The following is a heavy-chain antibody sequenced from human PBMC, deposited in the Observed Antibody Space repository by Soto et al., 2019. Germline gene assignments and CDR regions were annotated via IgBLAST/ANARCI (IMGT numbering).Heavy chain of an antibody. J-gene: IGHJ2*01. Sequence: QVHLVQSGAEVKKPGASVKVSCKASGYTLTRYGITWVRQAPGQGLEWMGSISAYNANTNYAQKLQGRLTMTTATSTRTAYMELRRPTSDDTAVYYCAREVFRYFDLWGRGTLVSVSS. CDR2: ISAYNANT. V-gene: IGHV1-18*01. CDR3: AREVFRYFDL. CDR1: GYTLTRYG. D-gene: IGHD1-20*01.